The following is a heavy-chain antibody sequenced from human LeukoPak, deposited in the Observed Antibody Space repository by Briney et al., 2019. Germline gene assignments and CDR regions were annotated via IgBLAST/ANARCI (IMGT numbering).Heavy chain of an antibody. CDR1: GGSISSYY. J-gene: IGHJ4*02. CDR2: IYTSGST. CDR3: ARDGAVAGTVDY. V-gene: IGHV4-4*07. D-gene: IGHD6-19*01. Sequence: PSETLSLTCTVSGGSISSYYWSWIRQPAGKGLEWIGRIYTSGSTNYNPSLKSRVTISVDKSKNRFSLKLSSVTAADTAVYYCARDGAVAGTVDYWGQGTLVTVSS.